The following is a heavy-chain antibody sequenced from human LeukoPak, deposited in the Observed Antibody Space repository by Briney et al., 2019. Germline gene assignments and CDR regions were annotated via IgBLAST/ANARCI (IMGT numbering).Heavy chain of an antibody. D-gene: IGHD1-26*01. CDR1: GFTFSSYW. J-gene: IGHJ4*02. V-gene: IGHV3-74*01. Sequence: GGSLRLSCVASGFTFSSYWMHWVRQAPGKGLVWVSRINSDGRSTSSADSVKGRFTISRDNAKNSLYLQMNSLRAEDTAVYYCARDDAMGATIDYWGQGTLVTVSS. CDR3: ARDDAMGATIDY. CDR2: INSDGRST.